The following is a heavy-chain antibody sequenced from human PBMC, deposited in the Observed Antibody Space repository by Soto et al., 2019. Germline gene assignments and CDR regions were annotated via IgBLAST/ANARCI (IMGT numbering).Heavy chain of an antibody. CDR1: GGSISNFY. Sequence: PSETLSLTCTVSGGSISNFYWSWIRQPPGKGLEWIGYVYYTGSTSYNPSLKRRVTFSADSSRGQFSLRLNSVTAADTAVYYCARTVLGPVLWADSFVDYYYYWDVWGKGTRVTVPS. V-gene: IGHV4-59*08. CDR2: VYYTGST. D-gene: IGHD3-16*01. J-gene: IGHJ6*03. CDR3: ARTVLGPVLWADSFVDYYYYWDV.